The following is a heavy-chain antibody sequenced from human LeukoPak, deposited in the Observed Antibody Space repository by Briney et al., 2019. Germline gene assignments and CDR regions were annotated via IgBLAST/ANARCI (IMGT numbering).Heavy chain of an antibody. CDR1: GGSISSYY. CDR3: ARHGAGSYLFDY. CDR2: IYYSGST. Sequence: ASETLSLTCSVSGGSISSYYWSWILQPPGKGLEWIGYIYYSGSTNYNPSLKSRVTISVDTSKNQFSLKLSSVTAADTAVYYCARHGAGSYLFDYWGQGTLVTVSS. J-gene: IGHJ4*02. V-gene: IGHV4-59*08. D-gene: IGHD1-26*01.